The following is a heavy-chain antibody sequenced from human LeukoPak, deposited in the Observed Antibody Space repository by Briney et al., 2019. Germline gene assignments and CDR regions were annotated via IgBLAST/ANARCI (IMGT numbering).Heavy chain of an antibody. D-gene: IGHD3-3*01. CDR3: ARESRPTYYDFWSGYYI. J-gene: IGHJ4*02. V-gene: IGHV4-34*01. CDR2: INHSGST. Sequence: SETLSLTCAVKGGSFSGYYWSWIRQPPGKGLEWIGEINHSGSTNYNPSLKSRVTISVDTSKNQFSLKLSSVTAADTAVYYCARESRPTYYDFWSGYYIWGQGTLVTVSS. CDR1: GGSFSGYY.